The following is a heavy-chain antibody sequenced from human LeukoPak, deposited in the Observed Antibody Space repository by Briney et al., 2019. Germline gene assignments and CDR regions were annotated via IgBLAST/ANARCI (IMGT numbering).Heavy chain of an antibody. CDR1: GFTFDDYA. D-gene: IGHD4-17*01. CDR3: VKDLGPSGAAWFDP. J-gene: IGHJ5*02. V-gene: IGHV3-43*02. Sequence: PGGSLRLSCAASGFTFDDYAMHWVRQAPGKGLEWVSLIRGDGDSTYYADSVKGRFTISRDNSKNSLYLQMNSLRTEDTALYYCVKDLGPSGAAWFDPWGQGTLVTVSS. CDR2: IRGDGDST.